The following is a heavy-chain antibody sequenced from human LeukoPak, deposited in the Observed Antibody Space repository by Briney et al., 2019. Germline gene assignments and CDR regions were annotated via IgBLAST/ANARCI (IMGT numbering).Heavy chain of an antibody. D-gene: IGHD6-13*01. CDR3: AAGTAADY. CDR2: ISASSSYT. J-gene: IGHJ4*02. Sequence: NPGGSLRLSCVVSGIPFSDYYMNWIRQTSEKGLEWISYISASSSYTDYADSVQGRFTISRDNAQNALFLQMNRLRVEDTAVYYCAAGTAADYWGQGTQVTVSS. CDR1: GIPFSDYY. V-gene: IGHV3-11*03.